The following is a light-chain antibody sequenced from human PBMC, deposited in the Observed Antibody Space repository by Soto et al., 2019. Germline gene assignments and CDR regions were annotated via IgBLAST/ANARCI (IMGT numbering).Light chain of an antibody. Sequence: IQLAHTPSSLSASLGDRVTISVRASQSIGNWLAWYQQRPGKAPNLLIYKASRLESGVPSRFSGSGSGTEFTLTISSLQPDDFATYYCQQYNIPAWAFGQGTKVDIK. CDR2: KAS. CDR3: QQYNIPAWA. CDR1: QSIGNW. J-gene: IGKJ1*01. V-gene: IGKV1-5*03.